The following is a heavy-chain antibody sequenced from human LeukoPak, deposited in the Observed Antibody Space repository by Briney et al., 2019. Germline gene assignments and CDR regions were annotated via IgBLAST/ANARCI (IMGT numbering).Heavy chain of an antibody. Sequence: PGGSLRLSCEASGITFNIYWMHWVRQAPGKGLVWVSRITPDGTKTDYADSVKGRFTISRDNAKNTLYLQMNSLRAEDAAVYFCVNHDYGDSYVGGGRGTLVTVSS. CDR2: ITPDGTKT. D-gene: IGHD4-17*01. CDR3: VNHDYGDSYVG. CDR1: GITFNIYW. J-gene: IGHJ4*02. V-gene: IGHV3-74*01.